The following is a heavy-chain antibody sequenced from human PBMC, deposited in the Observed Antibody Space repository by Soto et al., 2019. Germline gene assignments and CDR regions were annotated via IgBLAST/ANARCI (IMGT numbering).Heavy chain of an antibody. CDR2: IKSKTDGGTT. CDR1: GFTFSNAW. CDR3: TTANLTIFGVVIIGDDAFDI. Sequence: GGSLRLSCAASGFTFSNAWMSWVRQAPGKGLEWVGRIKSKTDGGTTDYAAPVKGRFTISRDDSKNTLYLQMNSLKTEDTAVYYCTTANLTIFGVVIIGDDAFDIWGRGTMVTV. V-gene: IGHV3-15*01. J-gene: IGHJ3*02. D-gene: IGHD3-3*01.